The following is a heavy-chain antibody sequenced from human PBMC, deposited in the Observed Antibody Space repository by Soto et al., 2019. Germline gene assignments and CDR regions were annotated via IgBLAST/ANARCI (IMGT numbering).Heavy chain of an antibody. CDR1: GGSISSYY. D-gene: IGHD6-13*01. CDR2: IYYSGST. Sequence: ETLSLTCTVSGGSISSYYWSWIRQPPGKGLEWIGYIYYSGSTNYNPSLKSRVTISVDTSKNQFSLKLSSVTAADTAVYYCASYSSSWTGVAYWGQGTLVTVSS. V-gene: IGHV4-59*01. CDR3: ASYSSSWTGVAY. J-gene: IGHJ4*02.